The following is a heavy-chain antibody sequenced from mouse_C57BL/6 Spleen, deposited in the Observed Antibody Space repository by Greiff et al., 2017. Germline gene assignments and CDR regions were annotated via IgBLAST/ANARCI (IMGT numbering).Heavy chain of an antibody. Sequence: QVQLQQSGAELMKPGASVKLSCKATGYTFTGYWIEWVKPRPLHGLAWIGELLPGSGSTNYNEKFKGKATFTADTSSNPAYMQLSSLTTEDSAIYDCARGYYGSSPINYWGQGTSGTVPS. CDR2: LLPGSGST. V-gene: IGHV1-9*01. CDR1: GYTFTGYW. D-gene: IGHD1-1*01. J-gene: IGHJ4*01. CDR3: ARGYYGSSPINY.